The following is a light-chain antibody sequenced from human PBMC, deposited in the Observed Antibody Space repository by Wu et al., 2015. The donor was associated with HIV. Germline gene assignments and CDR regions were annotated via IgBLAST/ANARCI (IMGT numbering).Light chain of an antibody. V-gene: IGKV3-15*01. Sequence: EIVLTQSPATLSVSPGERVTLSCRASQSVTNKLVWYQQRPGQAPRLLIYGASTRATGIPDRFSGSGSGIEFTLTITSVQSEDFAVYYCQHYSDWQTLGQGTKVENK. CDR2: GAS. CDR1: QSVTNK. CDR3: QHYSDWQT. J-gene: IGKJ1*01.